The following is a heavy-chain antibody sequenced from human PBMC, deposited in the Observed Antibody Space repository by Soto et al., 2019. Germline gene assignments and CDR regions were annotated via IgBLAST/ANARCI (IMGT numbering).Heavy chain of an antibody. CDR2: ISGSGGST. V-gene: IGHV3-23*01. J-gene: IGHJ4*02. CDR3: AKDRNTGYCSSTSCYLYFDY. CDR1: GFTFSSYA. D-gene: IGHD2-2*01. Sequence: GGSLRLSCAASGFTFSSYAMSWVRQAPGKGLEWVSAISGSGGSTYYADSVKGRFTISRDNSKNTLYLQMNSLRAEDTAVYYFAKDRNTGYCSSTSCYLYFDYWGQGTLVTVSS.